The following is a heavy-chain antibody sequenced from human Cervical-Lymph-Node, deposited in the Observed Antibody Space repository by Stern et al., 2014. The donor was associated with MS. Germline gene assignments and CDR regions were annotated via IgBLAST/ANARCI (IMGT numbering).Heavy chain of an antibody. CDR3: ARDGTSSWPHYFDY. CDR2: LSGYDGHT. CDR1: GYTFTSFG. V-gene: IGHV1-18*01. J-gene: IGHJ4*02. D-gene: IGHD6-13*01. Sequence: VQLVESGAAVAKPGASVKVSCKASGYTFTSFGLSWVRQAPGQGLEWMGWLSGYDGHTNYAEKVQARVTMTTDTSTSTAYLELRSLRSDDTALYYCARDGTSSWPHYFDYWGQGTLVTVSS.